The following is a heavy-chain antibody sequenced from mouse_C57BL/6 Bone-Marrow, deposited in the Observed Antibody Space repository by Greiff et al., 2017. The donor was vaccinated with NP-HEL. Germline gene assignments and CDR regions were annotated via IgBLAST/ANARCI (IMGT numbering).Heavy chain of an antibody. CDR3: ASHYYGREWYFDV. Sequence: VQLQQSGAELVRPGTSVKMSCKASGYTFTNYWLGWAKQRPGHGLEWIGDIYPGGGYTTYNEKFKGKATLTADKSSSTAYMQFSSLTSEDSAIYYCASHYYGREWYFDVWGTGTTVTVSS. J-gene: IGHJ1*03. D-gene: IGHD1-1*01. CDR1: GYTFTNYW. CDR2: IYPGGGYT. V-gene: IGHV1-63*01.